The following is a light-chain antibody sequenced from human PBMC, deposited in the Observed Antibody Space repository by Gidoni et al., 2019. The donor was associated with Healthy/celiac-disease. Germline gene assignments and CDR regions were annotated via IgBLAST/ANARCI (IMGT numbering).Light chain of an antibody. CDR2: DAS. J-gene: IGKJ4*01. CDR3: QQRSNWLT. V-gene: IGKV3-11*01. Sequence: EIVLTQSPATLSFSPGERATLSCRASQSVSSYLAWYQQKHGQAPRLLIYDASNRATGIPARFSGSGSGTDLTLTISSLEPEDFAVYYCQQRSNWLTFGGGTKVEIK. CDR1: QSVSSY.